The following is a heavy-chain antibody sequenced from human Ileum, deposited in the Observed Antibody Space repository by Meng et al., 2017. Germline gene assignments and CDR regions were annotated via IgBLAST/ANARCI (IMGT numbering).Heavy chain of an antibody. V-gene: IGHV3-9*01. CDR2: ISWDGAIR. J-gene: IGHJ6*02. Sequence: SLKISCAASGFTFGDFAMHWVRQAPGQGLEWVSSISWDGAIRGYANSVKGRFTVSRDNAKNSLFLQMNSLTTEDTALYYCAKESVSRPYYYYYGMAVWGPGATVNFYS. CDR1: GFTFGDFA. CDR3: AKESVSRPYYYYYGMAV.